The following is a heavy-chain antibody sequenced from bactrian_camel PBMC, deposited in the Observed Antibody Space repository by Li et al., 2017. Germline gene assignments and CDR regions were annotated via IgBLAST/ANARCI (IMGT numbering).Heavy chain of an antibody. Sequence: HVQLVESGGGLVQPGGSLRLSCAASGFTLSNYWMYWVRQAPGKGLEWVSTINDDGGLTYYADSVKGRFAVSRDNAKNTVFLQMNSLKPEDTAMYYCAAAYNWRASGMGPEDMDYWGKGTQVTVS. CDR2: INDDGGLT. V-gene: IGHV3S1*01. D-gene: IGHD1*01. J-gene: IGHJ7*01. CDR1: GFTLSNYW.